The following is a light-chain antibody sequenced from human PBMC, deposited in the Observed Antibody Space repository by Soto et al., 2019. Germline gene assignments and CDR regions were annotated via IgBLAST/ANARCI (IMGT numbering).Light chain of an antibody. CDR3: QQYGSSPT. V-gene: IGKV3-20*01. CDR2: GAS. Sequence: EIVLTQSPGTLSLSPGERATLSCRASQSVSSSYLAWYQQKPGQAPRPLIYGASSRATGSPDRFSGSGSGTDFTLTISSLEPEDFAVYYCQQYGSSPTFGQGTKVEIK. CDR1: QSVSSSY. J-gene: IGKJ1*01.